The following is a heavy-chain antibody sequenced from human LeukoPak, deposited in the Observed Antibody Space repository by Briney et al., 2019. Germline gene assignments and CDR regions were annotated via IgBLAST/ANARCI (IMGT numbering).Heavy chain of an antibody. V-gene: IGHV3-7*01. CDR2: IKLDGSEK. CDR3: ARDLYGDYTFDS. CDR1: GFTFGKYW. Sequence: GGSLRLSCVASGFTFGKYWMRWVRQAPGKGLEWVANIKLDGSEKNYVDSVKGRFTISRDNSKNTLYLQMNSLRAEDTAVYYCARDLYGDYTFDSWGQGTLVTVSS. D-gene: IGHD4-17*01. J-gene: IGHJ4*02.